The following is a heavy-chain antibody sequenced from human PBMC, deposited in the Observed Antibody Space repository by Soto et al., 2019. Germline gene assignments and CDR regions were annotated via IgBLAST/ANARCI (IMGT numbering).Heavy chain of an antibody. D-gene: IGHD3-10*01. CDR3: ANLQESAVRGVIITPFDI. J-gene: IGHJ3*02. CDR1: GFTFSSYA. V-gene: IGHV3-23*01. Sequence: GGSLRLSCAASGFTFSSYAMSWVRQAPGKGLEWVSAISGSGGSTYYADSVKGRFTISRDNSKNTLYLQMNSLRAEDTAVYYCANLQESAVRGVIITPFDIWGQGTMVTVSS. CDR2: ISGSGGST.